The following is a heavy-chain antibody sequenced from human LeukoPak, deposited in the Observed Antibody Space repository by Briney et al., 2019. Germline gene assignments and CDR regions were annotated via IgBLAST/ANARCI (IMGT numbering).Heavy chain of an antibody. J-gene: IGHJ6*02. CDR3: AREVETFFGMDV. Sequence: GGSLRLSCAASGFTFNNYAMSWVRQAPGKGLEWVSVISGSGPTTYYADSVKGRFTIPRDNAKNSLFLQMNSLRPEDTAVYYCAREVETFFGMDVWGQGTTVTVSS. V-gene: IGHV3-23*01. D-gene: IGHD4-23*01. CDR2: ISGSGPTT. CDR1: GFTFNNYA.